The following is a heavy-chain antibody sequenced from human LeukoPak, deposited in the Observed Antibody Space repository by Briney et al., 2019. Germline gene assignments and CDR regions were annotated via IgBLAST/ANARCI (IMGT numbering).Heavy chain of an antibody. V-gene: IGHV4-39*07. Sequence: PSETLSLTCTVSGGSISSSSYYWGWIRQPPGKGLEWIGSIYYSGSTYYNPSLKSRVTISVDTSKNQFSLKLSSVTAADTAVYYCASPPSTSGAFDIWGQGTMVTVSS. CDR3: ASPPSTSGAFDI. J-gene: IGHJ3*02. CDR2: IYYSGST. CDR1: GGSISSSSYY. D-gene: IGHD3-10*01.